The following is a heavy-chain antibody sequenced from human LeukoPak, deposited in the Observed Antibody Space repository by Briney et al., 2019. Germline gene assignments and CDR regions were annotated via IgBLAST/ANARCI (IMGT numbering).Heavy chain of an antibody. CDR1: GFTFSDYG. J-gene: IGHJ4*02. V-gene: IGHV3-30*03. CDR3: ARSPIGALYFDS. Sequence: PGGSLRLSCVASGFTFSDYGMYWVRQAPGKGLEWVTVISYHGNNKYYTDSVKGRFSISRDNSKNTLYLQMNSLRAEDTAVYYCARSPIGALYFDSWGQGNLVTVSS. D-gene: IGHD6-6*01. CDR2: ISYHGNNK.